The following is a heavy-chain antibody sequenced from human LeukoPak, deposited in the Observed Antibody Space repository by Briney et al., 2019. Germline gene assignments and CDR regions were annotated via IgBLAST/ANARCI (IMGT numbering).Heavy chain of an antibody. D-gene: IGHD6-6*01. CDR3: AKDPVAARPRYYFDY. CDR1: GFTFSSYA. CDR2: ISGSGGST. J-gene: IGHJ4*02. Sequence: GGSLRLSCAASGFTFSSYATSWVRQAPGKGLEWVSAISGSGGSTYYADSVKGRFTISRDNSKNTLYLQMNSLRAEDTAVYYCAKDPVAARPRYYFDYWGQGTLVTVSS. V-gene: IGHV3-23*01.